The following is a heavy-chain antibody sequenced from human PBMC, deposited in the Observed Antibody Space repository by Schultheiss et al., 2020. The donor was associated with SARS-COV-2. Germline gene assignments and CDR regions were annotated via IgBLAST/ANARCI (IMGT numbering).Heavy chain of an antibody. J-gene: IGHJ6*03. CDR1: GFTVSSNY. V-gene: IGHV3-66*01. Sequence: GESLKISCAASGFTVSSNYMSWVRQAPGKGLEWVSVIYSGGSTYYADSVKGRFTISRDNSKNTLYLQMNSLRAEDTAVYYCARNGGQGYSSSGGYYYYYMDVWGKGTTVTVSS. D-gene: IGHD6-13*01. CDR2: IYSGGST. CDR3: ARNGGQGYSSSGGYYYYYMDV.